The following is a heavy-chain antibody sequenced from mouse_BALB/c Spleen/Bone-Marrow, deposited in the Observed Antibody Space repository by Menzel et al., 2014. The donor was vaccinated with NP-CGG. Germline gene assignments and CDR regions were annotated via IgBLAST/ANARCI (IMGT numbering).Heavy chain of an antibody. CDR3: ATYEGGTFDY. J-gene: IGHJ2*01. V-gene: IGHV3-8*02. CDR1: GDSITSGY. Sequence: EVKLMESGPSLVKPSQTLSLTCSVTGDSITSGYWNWIRTFPGNKLEFMGYISYSGSTYYNPSLKSRISITRDTSKTQYYLQLNSVTTEDTATYYCATYEGGTFDYWGQGTTLTVSS. CDR2: ISYSGST. D-gene: IGHD3-3*01.